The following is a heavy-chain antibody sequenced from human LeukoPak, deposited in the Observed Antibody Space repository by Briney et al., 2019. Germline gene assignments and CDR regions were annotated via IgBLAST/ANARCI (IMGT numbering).Heavy chain of an antibody. Sequence: GGSLRLSCAASGFTFSDYYMSWIRQAPGKGLEWVSYISISGSTIYSAASVKGRFTISRDNAKTSLYLKMNRMRAEETAVYYCARDRDGYNGIDYWGQGTLVTVSS. CDR1: GFTFSDYY. D-gene: IGHD5-24*01. CDR3: ARDRDGYNGIDY. CDR2: ISISGSTI. V-gene: IGHV3-11*01. J-gene: IGHJ4*02.